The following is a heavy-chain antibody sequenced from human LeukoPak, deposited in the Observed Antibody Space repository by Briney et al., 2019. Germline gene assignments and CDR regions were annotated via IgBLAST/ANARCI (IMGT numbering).Heavy chain of an antibody. CDR1: GGSFSGYY. D-gene: IGHD2-21*01. CDR3: ARGGPGYSPYYYYYVDV. V-gene: IGHV4-34*01. CDR2: INHSGST. J-gene: IGHJ6*03. Sequence: SETLSLTCAVYGGSFSGYYWSWIRQPPGKGLEWIGEINHSGSTNYNPSLKSRVTISVDTSKNQFSLKLSSVTAADTAVYYCARGGPGYSPYYYYYVDVWGKGTTVTVSS.